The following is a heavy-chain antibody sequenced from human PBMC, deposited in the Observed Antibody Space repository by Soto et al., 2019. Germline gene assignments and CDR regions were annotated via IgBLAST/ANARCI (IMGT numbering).Heavy chain of an antibody. J-gene: IGHJ4*02. CDR3: ATPATYSSSSSDY. Sequence: EVQLVQSGAEVKKPGESLKISCKGSGYSFPSYWIAWVRQLPGKGLEWMGIIYPDDSDIRYSPSFQDQVTISGDKSFSAAYLQWSSLKASDTAMYYCATPATYSSSSSDYWGQGTLVTVSS. V-gene: IGHV5-51*01. CDR2: IYPDDSDI. D-gene: IGHD6-6*01. CDR1: GYSFPSYW.